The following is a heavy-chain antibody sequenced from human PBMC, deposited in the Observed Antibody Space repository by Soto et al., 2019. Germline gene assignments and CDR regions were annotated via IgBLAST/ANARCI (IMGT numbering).Heavy chain of an antibody. CDR2: VRPDGNEK. J-gene: IGHJ3*02. CDR3: ARGHCYDNSGHFSDAFDI. V-gene: IGHV3-7*04. D-gene: IGHD3-22*01. Sequence: MQLVESGGGLVQPGGSVRLSCAASGFSFSKYGMSWVRQAPGKGLEWVANVRPDGNEKFYVDSVKGRFAMSRDNAKNSLYLQMSSLTVEDTAVYYCARGHCYDNSGHFSDAFDIWGQGTMVTVSS. CDR1: GFSFSKYG.